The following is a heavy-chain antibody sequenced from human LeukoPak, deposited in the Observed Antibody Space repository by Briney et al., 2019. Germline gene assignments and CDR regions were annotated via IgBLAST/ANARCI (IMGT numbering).Heavy chain of an antibody. V-gene: IGHV1-8*02. CDR1: GYTFTSYY. CDR2: MNPNSGNT. CDR3: ARGGAAAGTGGFDY. J-gene: IGHJ4*02. Sequence: GASVKVSCKASGYTFTSYYMHWVRQATGQGLEWMGWMNPNSGNTGYAQKFQGRVTMTRNTSISTAYMELSSLRSEDTAVYYCARGGAAAGTGGFDYWGQGTLVTVSS. D-gene: IGHD6-13*01.